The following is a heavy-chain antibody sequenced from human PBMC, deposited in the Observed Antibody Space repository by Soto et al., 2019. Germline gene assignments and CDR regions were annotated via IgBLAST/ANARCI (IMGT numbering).Heavy chain of an antibody. D-gene: IGHD1-26*01. Sequence: QVQLVQSGAEVKEPGSSVRVSCKASGGTFDNFIMNWVRQTPGQGLEWMGRIVPMLGTPTYAEKFKGRVTISATGSTSTMYMEVTSLRSEDTAIYYCARNGTYSSSLSQYSGMDVWGQGTTVTVSS. CDR1: GGTFDNFI. CDR2: IVPMLGTP. CDR3: ARNGTYSSSLSQYSGMDV. V-gene: IGHV1-69*11. J-gene: IGHJ6*02.